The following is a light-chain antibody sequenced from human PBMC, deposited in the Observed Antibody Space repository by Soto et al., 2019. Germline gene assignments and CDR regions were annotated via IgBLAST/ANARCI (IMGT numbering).Light chain of an antibody. J-gene: IGLJ2*01. CDR3: QSYDGSLATSI. Sequence: QSVLTQAPSLSVTPGQRVSISCTGTSSNLGAGYDVHWYQQLPGAAPRLLIFGNNVRPSGVPDRFSGSKSGTSASLAITGLQAEDEAIYHCQSYDGSLATSIFGAGTKVTVL. CDR2: GNN. CDR1: SSNLGAGYD. V-gene: IGLV1-40*01.